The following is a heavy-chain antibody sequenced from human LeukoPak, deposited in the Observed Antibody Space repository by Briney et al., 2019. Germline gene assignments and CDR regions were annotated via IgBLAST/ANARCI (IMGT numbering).Heavy chain of an antibody. CDR2: VSISSGTI. J-gene: IGHJ4*02. CDR3: AKDSGQQWLAPYY. V-gene: IGHV3-48*04. CDR1: GFTFSGHN. D-gene: IGHD6-19*01. Sequence: GGSLRLSCAASGFTFSGHNMNWVRQAPGKGLEWIAFVSISSGTIYYADSVNGRFRISRDNAKSSLDLEMNSLRAEDTAVYYCAKDSGQQWLAPYYWGQGTLVTVSS.